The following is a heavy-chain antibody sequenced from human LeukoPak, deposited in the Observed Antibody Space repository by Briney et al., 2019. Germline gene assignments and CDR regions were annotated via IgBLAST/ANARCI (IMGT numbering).Heavy chain of an antibody. V-gene: IGHV3-7*01. CDR3: VRDKGGRSGAIYYDAFDV. CDR1: AFTFSTYW. J-gene: IGHJ3*01. D-gene: IGHD1-26*01. CDR2: IDQGGSTK. Sequence: VGSLRLSCAASAFTFSTYWMIWVRQAPGKGLEWVANIDQGGSTKYYVDSLKGRFTISRDNAKNSLYLQMNSLRAEDTAVYYCVRDKGGRSGAIYYDAFDVWGQGTMVTVSS.